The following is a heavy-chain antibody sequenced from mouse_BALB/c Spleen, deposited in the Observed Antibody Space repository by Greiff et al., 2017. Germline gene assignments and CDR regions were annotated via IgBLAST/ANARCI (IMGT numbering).Heavy chain of an antibody. J-gene: IGHJ2*01. CDR1: GYTFTSYT. V-gene: IGHV1-4*01. Sequence: QVQLQQSGAELARPGASVKMSCKASGYTFTSYTMHCVKQRPGQGLEWIGYINPSSGYTNYNQKFKDKATLTADKSSSTAYMQLSSLTSEDSAVYYCARLTTVVFDYWGQGTTLTVSS. CDR2: INPSSGYT. D-gene: IGHD1-1*01. CDR3: ARLTTVVFDY.